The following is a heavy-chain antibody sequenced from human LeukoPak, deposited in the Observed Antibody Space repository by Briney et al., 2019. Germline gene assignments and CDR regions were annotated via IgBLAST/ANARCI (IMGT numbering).Heavy chain of an antibody. J-gene: IGHJ6*03. CDR1: GGSISSYY. CDR3: ARGIQDSSSWYAVTRTYCYYYMDV. D-gene: IGHD6-13*01. CDR2: IYYSGST. V-gene: IGHV4-59*01. Sequence: SETLSLTCTVFGGSISSYYWSWIRQPPGKGMEWIGYIYYSGSTNYNPSLKSRVTISVDTSKNQFSLKLSSVTAADTAVYYCARGIQDSSSWYAVTRTYCYYYMDVWGKGTTVTVSS.